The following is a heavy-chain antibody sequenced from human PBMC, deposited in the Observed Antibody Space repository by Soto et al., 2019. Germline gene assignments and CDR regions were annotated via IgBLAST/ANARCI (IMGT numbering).Heavy chain of an antibody. D-gene: IGHD3-3*01. CDR2: IIPIFGTA. J-gene: IGHJ6*02. Sequence: ASVKVSCKASGGTFSSYAISWVRQAPGQGLEWMGGIIPIFGTANYAQKFQGRVTITADESTSTAYMELSSLRSEDTAVYYCARDIRDSIFGVVINAYYYYGMDVWGQGTTVTVSS. V-gene: IGHV1-69*13. CDR1: GGTFSSYA. CDR3: ARDIRDSIFGVVINAYYYYGMDV.